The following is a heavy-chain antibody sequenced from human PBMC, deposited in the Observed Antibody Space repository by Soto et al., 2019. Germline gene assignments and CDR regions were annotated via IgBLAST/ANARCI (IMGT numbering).Heavy chain of an antibody. CDR3: VRDRALDSSGHWFDS. CDR2: IYYSGNT. CDR1: GGSISSGYYY. D-gene: IGHD6-19*01. Sequence: SETLSLTCSVSGGSISSGYYYWSWIRQPPGKGLEWIGNIYYSGNTYYNPSLKSRLSMSLDTSKNQFSFNLTSVTAADTAIYYCVRDRALDSSGHWFDSWGQGTLVTVSS. V-gene: IGHV4-30-4*01. J-gene: IGHJ5*01.